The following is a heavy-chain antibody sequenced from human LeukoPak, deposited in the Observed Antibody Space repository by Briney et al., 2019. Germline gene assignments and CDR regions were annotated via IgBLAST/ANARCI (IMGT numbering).Heavy chain of an antibody. CDR2: ISGSGGST. D-gene: IGHD3-22*01. Sequence: GGSLRLSCAASGFTFSSYAMSWVRQAPGKGLEWVSAISGSGGSTYYADSVKGRFTISRENSKNTLYLQMNSLRTEDTAVYFCARAVKDDKYYYYGMDVWGQGTTVTVSS. J-gene: IGHJ6*02. CDR3: ARAVKDDKYYYYGMDV. CDR1: GFTFSSYA. V-gene: IGHV3-23*01.